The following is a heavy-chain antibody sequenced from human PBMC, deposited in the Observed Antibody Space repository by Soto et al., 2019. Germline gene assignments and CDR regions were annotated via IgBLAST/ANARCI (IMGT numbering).Heavy chain of an antibody. CDR3: ARDYYGSGYYYYYYYGMDV. Sequence: DSVKVSCKASGYTFTSYGISWVRQAPGQGLEWMGWISAYNGNTNYAQKLQGRVTMTTDTSTSTACMELRSLRSDDTAVYYCARDYYGSGYYYYYYYGMDVWGQGTTVTVSS. CDR2: ISAYNGNT. V-gene: IGHV1-18*01. D-gene: IGHD3-10*01. J-gene: IGHJ6*02. CDR1: GYTFTSYG.